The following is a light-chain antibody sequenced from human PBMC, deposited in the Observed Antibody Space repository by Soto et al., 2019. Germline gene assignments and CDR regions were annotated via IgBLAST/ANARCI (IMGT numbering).Light chain of an antibody. J-gene: IGLJ1*01. Sequence: QSALAQPASVSGSPGQSITISCSGTSSDIGYYNYVSWYQQHPGKAPKLVLYEVSNRPSGISNRFSGSKSGNTASLTISGLQAEDEADYYCCSYVGATTYVFGTGTKLTVL. CDR2: EVS. V-gene: IGLV2-14*01. CDR1: SSDIGYYNY. CDR3: CSYVGATTYV.